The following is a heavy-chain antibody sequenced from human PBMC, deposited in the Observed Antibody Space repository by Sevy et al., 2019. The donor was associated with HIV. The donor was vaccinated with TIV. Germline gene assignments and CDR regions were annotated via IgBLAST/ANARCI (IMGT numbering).Heavy chain of an antibody. Sequence: GGSLRLSCAASGFTFSTYPMHWVRQAPGKGLEWVSSISSGSSYIFYADSMKGRFTVSRDNAKNSLFLQMNSLRDEDTALYYCARSTDYYDNSGYDSWGRGTLVTVSS. CDR2: ISSGSSYI. J-gene: IGHJ4*02. CDR3: ARSTDYYDNSGYDS. D-gene: IGHD3-22*01. V-gene: IGHV3-21*03. CDR1: GFTFSTYP.